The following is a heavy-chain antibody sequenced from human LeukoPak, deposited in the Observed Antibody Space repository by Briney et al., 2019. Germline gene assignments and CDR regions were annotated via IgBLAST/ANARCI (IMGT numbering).Heavy chain of an antibody. Sequence: PSQTLSLTCTVSGGSISSGDYYWSWIRQPPGKGLEWIGYIYYIGSTYYNPSLKSRVTTSVGTSKKQFSLKLSSVTAADTAVYYCARDSSWFYFDYWGQGTLVTVSS. CDR1: GGSISSGDYY. CDR2: IYYIGST. CDR3: ARDSSWFYFDY. V-gene: IGHV4-30-4*08. J-gene: IGHJ4*02. D-gene: IGHD3-10*01.